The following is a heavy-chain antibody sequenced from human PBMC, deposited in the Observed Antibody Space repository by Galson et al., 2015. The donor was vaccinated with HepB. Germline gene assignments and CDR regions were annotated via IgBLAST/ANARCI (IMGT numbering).Heavy chain of an antibody. CDR1: GFTFSSYA. J-gene: IGHJ4*02. Sequence: SLRLSCAASGFTFSSYAMSWVRQAPGKGLEWVSAISGSGGSTYYADSVKGRFTISRDNSKNTLYLQMNSLRAEDTAVYYCANFNSGSYSRDEYYFDYWGQGTLVTVSS. CDR2: ISGSGGST. V-gene: IGHV3-23*01. CDR3: ANFNSGSYSRDEYYFDY. D-gene: IGHD1-26*01.